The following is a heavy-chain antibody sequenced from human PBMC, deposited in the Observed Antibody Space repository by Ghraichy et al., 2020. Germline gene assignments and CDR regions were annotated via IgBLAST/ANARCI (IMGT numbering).Heavy chain of an antibody. CDR2: ISSSSSYT. Sequence: GSLRLSCAASGFTFSDYYMSWIRQAPGKGLEWVSYISSSSSYTNYADSVKGRFTISRDNAKNSLYLQMNSLRAEDTAVYYCARDVTHYYDSSGNGGYWGQGTLVTVSS. V-gene: IGHV3-11*06. J-gene: IGHJ4*02. D-gene: IGHD3-22*01. CDR1: GFTFSDYY. CDR3: ARDVTHYYDSSGNGGY.